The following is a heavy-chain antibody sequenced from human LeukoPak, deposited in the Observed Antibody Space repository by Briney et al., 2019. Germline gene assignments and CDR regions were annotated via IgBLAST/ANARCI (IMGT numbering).Heavy chain of an antibody. CDR2: IRFDGSNT. J-gene: IGHJ4*02. D-gene: IGHD5-12*01. CDR1: GFTFRLFG. V-gene: IGHV3-30*02. Sequence: GGSLRLSCAASGFTFRLFGMHWVRQAPGKGLEWVSFIRFDGSNTYHAESVKGRFTISRDNSKNSLYLQMNSLRAEDTAVYYCARSRDSAYDPLDYWGQGTLVTVSS. CDR3: ARSRDSAYDPLDY.